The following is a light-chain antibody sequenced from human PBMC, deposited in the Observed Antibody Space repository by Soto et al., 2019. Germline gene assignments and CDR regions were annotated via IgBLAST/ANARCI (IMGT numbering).Light chain of an antibody. CDR2: EVS. J-gene: IGLJ1*01. CDR3: SSYAGSNNPYV. V-gene: IGLV2-8*01. CDR1: SSDVGGYNY. Sequence: QSVLTQPPSASGSPGQSVTISCTGTSSDVGGYNYVSWYQQHPGKAPKLMIYEVSKRPSGVPDRFSGSKSGNTVSLTVSGLQAEEEADYYCSSYAGSNNPYVFRTVTKVTVL.